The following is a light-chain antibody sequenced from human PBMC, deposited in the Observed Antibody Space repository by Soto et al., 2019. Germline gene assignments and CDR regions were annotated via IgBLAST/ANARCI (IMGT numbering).Light chain of an antibody. J-gene: IGLJ1*01. V-gene: IGLV2-14*03. CDR2: DVT. CDR3: SSYTTSNTRQIV. Sequence: QSVLTQPSSVYGSPGQSITISCTGTSSDVGGYNYVSWYQHHPGKAPKLIIYDVTNRPSGVSNPFSGSKSGNTASLTISGLQPEDEADYYCSSYTTSNTRQIVFGTGTKVNVL. CDR1: SSDVGGYNY.